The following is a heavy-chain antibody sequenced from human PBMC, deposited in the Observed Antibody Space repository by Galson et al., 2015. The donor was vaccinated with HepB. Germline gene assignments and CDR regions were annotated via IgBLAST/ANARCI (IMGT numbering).Heavy chain of an antibody. D-gene: IGHD3-3*01. J-gene: IGHJ4*02. CDR3: ARMSPGRMEWLLPPYDY. CDR1: GFTFSSYW. V-gene: IGHV3-7*03. CDR2: IKQDGSEK. Sequence: SLRLSCAASGFTFSSYWMSWVRQAPGKGLEWVANIKQDGSEKYYVDSVKGRFTISRDNAKNSLYLQMNSLRAEDTAVYYCARMSPGRMEWLLPPYDYWGQGTLVTVSS.